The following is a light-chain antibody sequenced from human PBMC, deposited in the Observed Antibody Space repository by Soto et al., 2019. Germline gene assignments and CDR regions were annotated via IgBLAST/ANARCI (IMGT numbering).Light chain of an antibody. CDR2: QNN. CDR1: KLGDKY. J-gene: IGLJ2*01. Sequence: SYELTQPPSVSVSPGQTASITCSGDKLGDKYACWYQQKPGQSPVLVLYQNNKRPSGIPERFSGSNSGNTATLTISGTQAVDEADYYCQAWDSSTVVFGGGTKLTVL. V-gene: IGLV3-1*01. CDR3: QAWDSSTVV.